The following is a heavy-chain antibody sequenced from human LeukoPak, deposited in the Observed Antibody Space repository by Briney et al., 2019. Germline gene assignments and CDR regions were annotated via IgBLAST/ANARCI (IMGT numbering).Heavy chain of an antibody. CDR2: MYHSGST. D-gene: IGHD4-17*01. J-gene: IGHJ4*02. CDR3: ARKIHGDYNRFDY. V-gene: IGHV4-4*02. Sequence: SETLSLTCAVSGGSISSSNWWSWVRQPPGKGLEWIGEMYHSGSTNYNPSLKTRVTISLDKSNNQFSLKLSSVTAADTAVYYRARKIHGDYNRFDYWGQGTLVTVSS. CDR1: GGSISSSNW.